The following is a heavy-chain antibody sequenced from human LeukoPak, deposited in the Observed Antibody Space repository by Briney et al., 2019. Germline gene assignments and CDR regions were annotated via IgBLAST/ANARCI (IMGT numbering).Heavy chain of an antibody. CDR2: ISPNSGAT. V-gene: IGHV1-2*02. CDR3: ARDSGVGATWHPFDY. J-gene: IGHJ4*02. Sequence: ASVKLSCKASGYTFTGYYMRWVRQAPGQGLEWIGWISPNSGATKYAQKFQGRVTMTRDTSISTAYMELSRLRSYDTAVYYCARDSGVGATWHPFDYWGQGTLVTVSS. CDR1: GYTFTGYY. D-gene: IGHD1-26*01.